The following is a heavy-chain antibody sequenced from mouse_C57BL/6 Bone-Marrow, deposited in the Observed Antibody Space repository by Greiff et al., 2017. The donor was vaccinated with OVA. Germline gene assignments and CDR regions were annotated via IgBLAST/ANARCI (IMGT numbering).Heavy chain of an antibody. Sequence: QVQLQQPGAELVMPGASVKLSCKASGYTFTSYWMHWVKQRPGQGLEWIGEIDPSDSYTKYNQKFKGKSTLTVDKSSSTAYMQLSILTSEDSAVYYCARPYDYDRSWFAYWGQGTLVTVSA. CDR1: GYTFTSYW. J-gene: IGHJ3*01. D-gene: IGHD2-4*01. CDR2: IDPSDSYT. V-gene: IGHV1-69*01. CDR3: ARPYDYDRSWFAY.